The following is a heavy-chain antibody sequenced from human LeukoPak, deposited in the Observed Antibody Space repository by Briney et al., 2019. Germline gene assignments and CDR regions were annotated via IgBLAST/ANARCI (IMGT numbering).Heavy chain of an antibody. CDR1: GFTFSSYG. CDR2: IRYDGSNK. Sequence: GGSLRLSCAASGFTFSSYGMHWVRQAPGKGLEWVAFIRYDGSNKYYADSVKGRFTISRDNSKNTLYLQMNSLRAEDTAVYYCAKDGESGWELLYYYYYMDVWGKGTTVTISS. V-gene: IGHV3-30*02. CDR3: AKDGESGWELLYYYYYMDV. D-gene: IGHD1-26*01. J-gene: IGHJ6*03.